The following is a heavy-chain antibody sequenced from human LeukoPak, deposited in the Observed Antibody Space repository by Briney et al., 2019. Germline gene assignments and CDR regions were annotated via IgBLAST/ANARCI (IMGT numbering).Heavy chain of an antibody. D-gene: IGHD1-1*01. Sequence: PGGSLRLSCADSGFSFSSYSMNWVRQAPGKGLDWVSSISSSSKYIYYADSVKGRFTISRDNAKNSLYLQMNGLTVEDTAVYYCARSPQGTGSPADYWGQGTLVTVSS. CDR1: GFSFSSYS. J-gene: IGHJ4*02. CDR2: ISSSSKYI. CDR3: ARSPQGTGSPADY. V-gene: IGHV3-21*01.